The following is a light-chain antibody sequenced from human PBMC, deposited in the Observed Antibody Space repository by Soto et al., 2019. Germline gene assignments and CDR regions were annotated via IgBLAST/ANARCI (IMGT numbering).Light chain of an antibody. CDR2: GAS. V-gene: IGKV3-15*01. CDR1: QSISTN. CDR3: QQLDNWPPGWP. J-gene: IGKJ1*01. Sequence: EIVLTPSPDTLSLSPGEGATLSCRASQSISTNLAWYQQKPGQAPRLLFYGASTRATGVPARFSGSGSGTEFTLNISSLQSEDFAVYYCQQLDNWPPGWPFGQGTKVDIK.